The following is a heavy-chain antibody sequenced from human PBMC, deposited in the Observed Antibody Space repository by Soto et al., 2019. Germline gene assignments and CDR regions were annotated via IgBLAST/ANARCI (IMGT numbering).Heavy chain of an antibody. Sequence: GASVKVSCKASGFSFTSSVMQWVRQARGQRLEWIGWIVVGSGNTNYAQQFQERVTITRDRSTSTAYMELSSLRSEDTAVYYCAAGQGVYSYDHNWFDPRGQGTLVTVSS. J-gene: IGHJ5*02. CDR3: AAGQGVYSYDHNWFDP. V-gene: IGHV1-58*02. CDR2: IVVGSGNT. CDR1: GFSFTSSV. D-gene: IGHD5-18*01.